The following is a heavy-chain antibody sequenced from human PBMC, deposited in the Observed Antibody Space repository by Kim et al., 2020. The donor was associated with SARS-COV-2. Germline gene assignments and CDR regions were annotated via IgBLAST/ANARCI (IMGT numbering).Heavy chain of an antibody. V-gene: IGHV1-46*01. CDR2: GST. J-gene: IGHJ6*02. Sequence: GSTSYAQKSQGRVTMTRDTATSTVYMELSSLRSEDTAVYYCARAGGGMDVWGQGTTVTVSS. CDR3: ARAGGGMDV.